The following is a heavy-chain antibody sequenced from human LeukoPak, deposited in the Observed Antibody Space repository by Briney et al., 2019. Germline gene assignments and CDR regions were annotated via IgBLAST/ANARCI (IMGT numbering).Heavy chain of an antibody. D-gene: IGHD3-10*01. V-gene: IGHV3-9*01. Sequence: GRSLRLSCAASGFTFDDYAMHWVRQGPGKGLEWVSGISWNSGYIGYADSVKGRFTISRDNAKNSLYLQMNSLTAEDTALCYCAKDPHYNTLSGYFDYWGQGTLVTVSS. CDR1: GFTFDDYA. CDR3: AKDPHYNTLSGYFDY. CDR2: ISWNSGYI. J-gene: IGHJ4*02.